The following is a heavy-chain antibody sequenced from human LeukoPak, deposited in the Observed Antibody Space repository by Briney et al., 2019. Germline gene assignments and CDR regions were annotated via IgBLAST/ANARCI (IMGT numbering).Heavy chain of an antibody. CDR2: ISNSGSII. CDR3: ARGDHYSGTSGLFDC. CDR1: GFTFSDYY. J-gene: IGHJ4*02. V-gene: IGHV3-11*01. Sequence: GGSLRLSCAASGFTFSDYYMTWIRQAPGKGLEWVSYISNSGSIIYYADSVKGRFTISRDNAKNSLYLQMNSLRAEDTAVYYCARGDHYSGTSGLFDCWGQGTLVTVSS. D-gene: IGHD3-22*01.